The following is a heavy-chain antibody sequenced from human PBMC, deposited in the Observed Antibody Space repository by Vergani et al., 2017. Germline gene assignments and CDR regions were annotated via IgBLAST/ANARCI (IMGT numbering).Heavy chain of an antibody. D-gene: IGHD3-9*01. CDR1: GFTVSSNY. CDR2: IYSGGST. CDR3: ARDNSAYFDWLWQYYYGMDV. Sequence: EVQLVESGGGLVQPGGSLRLSCAASGFTVSSNYMSCVRQAPGKGLEWVSVIYSGGSTYYADSVKGRFTISRDNAKNSLYLQMNSLRAEDTAVYYCARDNSAYFDWLWQYYYGMDVWGQGTTVTVSS. V-gene: IGHV3-66*01. J-gene: IGHJ6*02.